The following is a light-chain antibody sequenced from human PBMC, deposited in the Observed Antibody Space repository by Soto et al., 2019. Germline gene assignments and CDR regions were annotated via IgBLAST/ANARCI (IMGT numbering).Light chain of an antibody. CDR1: SSNIGTYT. V-gene: IGLV1-44*01. CDR2: NND. CDR3: AALGGRPSGLYV. Sequence: QSVLTQPPSASGTPGQRVTISCSGISSNIGTYTVNWYQQLPGTAPKLLIYNNDQRPSGVPDRFSGFKYGTAASLAISGLQFEHEAEYFCAALGGRPSGLYVFGTATKVTVL. J-gene: IGLJ1*01.